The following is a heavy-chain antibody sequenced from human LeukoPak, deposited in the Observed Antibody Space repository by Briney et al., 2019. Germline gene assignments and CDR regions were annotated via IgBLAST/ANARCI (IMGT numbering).Heavy chain of an antibody. D-gene: IGHD1-14*01. Sequence: PGGSLGLSCAASGFTFSDYYMSWIRQAPGKGLEWVSYISSSGSTIYYADSVKGRFTISRDNAKNSLYLQMNSLRAEDTAVYYCARDMSIGPTGYYYYGMDVWGQGTTVTVSS. V-gene: IGHV3-11*01. J-gene: IGHJ6*02. CDR3: ARDMSIGPTGYYYYGMDV. CDR1: GFTFSDYY. CDR2: ISSSGSTI.